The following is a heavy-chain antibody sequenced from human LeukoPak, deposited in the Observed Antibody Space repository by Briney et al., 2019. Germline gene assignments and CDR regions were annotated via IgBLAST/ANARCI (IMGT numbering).Heavy chain of an antibody. CDR1: EYTFTTYD. V-gene: IGHV1-8*01. D-gene: IGHD2-2*01. CDR3: ARVRDCSSTTCFRSRGNWFDP. J-gene: IGHJ5*02. CDR2: MNPNSGNT. Sequence: ASVKVSSKASEYTFTTYDINWVRQASGQGLEWMGWMNPNSGNTQYAQKFQGRVTITRNTSISTAYMELSSLTSEDTAVYYCARVRDCSSTTCFRSRGNWFDPWGQGTLVIVSS.